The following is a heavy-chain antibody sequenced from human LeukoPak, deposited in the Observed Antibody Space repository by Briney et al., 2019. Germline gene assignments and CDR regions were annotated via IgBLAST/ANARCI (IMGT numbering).Heavy chain of an antibody. Sequence: GGSLRLSCAASGFTFSSYSMNWVRQAPGKGLEWVSSISSSSSYIYYADSVKGRFTISRDNAKNSLYLQMNSLRVEDTAVYYCARDDGSHSRSPGFDNWGQGTLVTVSS. D-gene: IGHD1-26*01. J-gene: IGHJ4*02. CDR2: ISSSSSYI. CDR3: ARDDGSHSRSPGFDN. CDR1: GFTFSSYS. V-gene: IGHV3-21*01.